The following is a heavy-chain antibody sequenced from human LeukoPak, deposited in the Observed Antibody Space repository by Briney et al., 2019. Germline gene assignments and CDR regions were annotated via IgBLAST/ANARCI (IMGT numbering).Heavy chain of an antibody. V-gene: IGHV3-7*01. CDR2: INEDGSGK. Sequence: PGGSLRLSCAASGFTFSGSAMHWVRQASGKGLEWVANINEDGSGKYYVDSVRGRFTISRDNTKNSLYLQMNSLRAEDTAVYYCARDSFTYGNYWGQGTLVTVSS. J-gene: IGHJ4*02. CDR3: ARDSFTYGNY. D-gene: IGHD3-10*01. CDR1: GFTFSGSA.